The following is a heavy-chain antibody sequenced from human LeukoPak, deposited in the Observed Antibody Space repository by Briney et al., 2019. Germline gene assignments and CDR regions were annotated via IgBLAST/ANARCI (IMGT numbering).Heavy chain of an antibody. D-gene: IGHD3-22*01. CDR3: ARSDTIGYSPREWDYWYFDL. J-gene: IGHJ2*01. CDR2: IKQDGSAK. Sequence: GGSLRLSCAASGFTFNRYWMSWVRQAPGKELQWVANIKQDGSAKYYVDSVKGRFTISRDNAKNSLYLQMNSLRAEDTAVYYCARSDTIGYSPREWDYWYFDLWGRGTLVTVSS. V-gene: IGHV3-7*01. CDR1: GFTFNRYW.